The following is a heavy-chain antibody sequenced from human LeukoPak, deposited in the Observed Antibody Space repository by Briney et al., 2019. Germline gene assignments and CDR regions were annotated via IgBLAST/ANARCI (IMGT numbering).Heavy chain of an antibody. D-gene: IGHD2-2*02. CDR1: GFTFSYTW. Sequence: PGRSLRLSCAASGFTFSYTWMHWVRQAPGKGLVWVARINTDGSSFYADSVKGRFIISRDDAKNTVYLQMNSLRAEDTAVYYCARDYYYTTDYWGQGTMVTVAS. V-gene: IGHV3-74*01. J-gene: IGHJ4*02. CDR3: ARDYYYTTDY. CDR2: INTDGSS.